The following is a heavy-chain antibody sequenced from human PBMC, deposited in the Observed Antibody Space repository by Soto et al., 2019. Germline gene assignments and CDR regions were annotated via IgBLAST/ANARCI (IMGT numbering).Heavy chain of an antibody. V-gene: IGHV4-4*07. CDR1: SGSISSYY. CDR2: IHSSGST. D-gene: IGHD6-6*01. CDR3: ARAKHRSPSE. Sequence: SLTCTFSSGSISSYYCSCIRQPAGKRLEWIGRIHSSGSTNYNPSLKSRVTMSVDTSKTQFSLKLHSVTAADTAVYYCARAKHRSPSEWGQGTLVTVSS. J-gene: IGHJ4*02.